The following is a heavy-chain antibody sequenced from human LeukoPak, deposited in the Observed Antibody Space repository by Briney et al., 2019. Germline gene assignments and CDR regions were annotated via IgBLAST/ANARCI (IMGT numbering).Heavy chain of an antibody. J-gene: IGHJ4*02. V-gene: IGHV4-34*01. D-gene: IGHD3-16*02. CDR1: GGSFSGYS. CDR2: IHHSGST. CDR3: ARGFTTYDYVWGSYRYNTYFDY. Sequence: SETLSLTCAVSGGSFSGYSWSWIRQPPGKGLEWIGEIHHSGSTNYNPSLKSRVTISVDTSKNQFSLKLSSVTAADTAVYYCARGFTTYDYVWGSYRYNTYFDYWGQGTLVTVSS.